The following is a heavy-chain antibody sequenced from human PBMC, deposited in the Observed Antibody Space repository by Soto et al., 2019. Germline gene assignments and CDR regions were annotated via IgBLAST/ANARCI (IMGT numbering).Heavy chain of an antibody. CDR1: GFTFSSYS. Sequence: GGSLRLSCAASGFTFSSYSMNWVRQAPGKGLEWVSSISSSSSYIYYADSVKGRFTISRDNAKNSLYLQMNSLRAEDTAVYYCARWVITMVRGAAYYYGMDVWGPGTTVTVSS. V-gene: IGHV3-21*01. D-gene: IGHD3-10*01. J-gene: IGHJ6*02. CDR3: ARWVITMVRGAAYYYGMDV. CDR2: ISSSSSYI.